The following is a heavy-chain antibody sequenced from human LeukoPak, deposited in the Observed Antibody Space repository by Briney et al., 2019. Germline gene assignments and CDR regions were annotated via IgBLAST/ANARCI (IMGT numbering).Heavy chain of an antibody. J-gene: IGHJ3*02. Sequence: SVKVSCKASGGTFSSYAISWVRQAPGQGLEWMGGIIPIFGTANYVQKFQGRVTITTDESTSTAYMELSSLRSEDTAVYYCARDKPFYGGNSRADAFDIWGQGTMVTVSS. CDR3: ARDKPFYGGNSRADAFDI. V-gene: IGHV1-69*05. D-gene: IGHD4-23*01. CDR2: IIPIFGTA. CDR1: GGTFSSYA.